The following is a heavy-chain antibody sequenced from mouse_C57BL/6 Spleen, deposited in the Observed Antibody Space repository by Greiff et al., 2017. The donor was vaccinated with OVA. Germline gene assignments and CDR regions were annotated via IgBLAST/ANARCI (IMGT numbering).Heavy chain of an antibody. CDR3: ARHDWERSYFDY. CDR2: IWSDGST. D-gene: IGHD4-1*01. CDR1: GFSFTSYG. Sequence: VQLQESGPGLVAPSQSLSITCTVSGFSFTSYGVHWVRQPPGKGLEWLVVIWSDGSTTYNSALKSRLSISKDNSKSQVFLKMNSLQTDDTAMYYCARHDWERSYFDYWGQGTTLTVSS. V-gene: IGHV2-6-1*01. J-gene: IGHJ2*01.